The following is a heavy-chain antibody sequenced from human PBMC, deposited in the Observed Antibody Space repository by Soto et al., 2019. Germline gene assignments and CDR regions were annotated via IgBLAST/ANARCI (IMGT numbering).Heavy chain of an antibody. Sequence: QLQLQESGPGLVKPSETLSLTCTVSGGSISSSSYYWGWIRQPPGKGLEWIGRIYYSGSTYYNPSRKSCVTISVETSSNPLSLELTSVTAADTAVYYCAGHGHIVVVPAARDGDVWGEGTTVMVSS. CDR1: GGSISSSSYY. D-gene: IGHD2-2*01. J-gene: IGHJ6*02. CDR2: IYYSGST. V-gene: IGHV4-39*01. CDR3: AGHGHIVVVPAARDGDV.